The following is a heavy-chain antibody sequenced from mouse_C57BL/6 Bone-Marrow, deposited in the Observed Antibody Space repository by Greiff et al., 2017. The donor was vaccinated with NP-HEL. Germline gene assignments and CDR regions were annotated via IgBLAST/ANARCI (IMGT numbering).Heavy chain of an antibody. Sequence: EVHLVESGGGLVKPGGSLKLPCAASGFTFSDYGMHWVRQAPEKGLEWVAYISSGSSTIYYADTVKGRFTISRDNAKNTLFLQMTSLRSEDTAMYYCARAGFAYWGQGTLVTVSA. J-gene: IGHJ3*01. V-gene: IGHV5-17*01. CDR2: ISSGSSTI. CDR3: ARAGFAY. CDR1: GFTFSDYG.